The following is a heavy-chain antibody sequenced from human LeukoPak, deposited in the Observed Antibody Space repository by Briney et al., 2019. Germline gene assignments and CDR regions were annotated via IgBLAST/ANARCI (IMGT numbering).Heavy chain of an antibody. D-gene: IGHD5-18*01. CDR2: ISAYNGNT. CDR1: GYSFTSNV. Sequence: ASVKVSCKASGYSFTSNVISWVRQAPGQGLEWMGWISAYNGNTNYAQKLQGRVTMTTDTSTSTAYMELRSLRSDDTAVYYCARVNSYGRDYYYYYMDVWGKGTTVTVSS. V-gene: IGHV1-18*01. J-gene: IGHJ6*03. CDR3: ARVNSYGRDYYYYYMDV.